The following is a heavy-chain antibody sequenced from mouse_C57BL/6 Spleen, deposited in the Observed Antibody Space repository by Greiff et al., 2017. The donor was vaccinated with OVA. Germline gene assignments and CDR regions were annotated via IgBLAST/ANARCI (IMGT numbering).Heavy chain of an antibody. V-gene: IGHV14-3*01. Sequence: VLLMESVAELVRPGASVKLSCTASGFNINNSAMPWVQQRPEQGLEWIGRIDPANGNTKYPPKFQGTVTITADTSSNKAYLQISSQTSEDTAIYFCARSGGPRDVDSWGQGTTLTVSS. CDR1: GFNINNSA. CDR3: ARSGGPRDVDS. CDR2: IDPANGNT. D-gene: IGHD4-1*01. J-gene: IGHJ2*01.